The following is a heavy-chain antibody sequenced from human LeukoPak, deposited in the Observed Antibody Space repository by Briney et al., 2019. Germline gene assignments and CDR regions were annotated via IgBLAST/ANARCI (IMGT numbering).Heavy chain of an antibody. CDR2: IIPILGIA. CDR3: ARQGYYGSGRRGPRAFDI. V-gene: IGHV1-69*04. J-gene: IGHJ3*02. CDR1: GGTFSSYA. Sequence: VKVSCKASGGTFSSYAISWVRQAPGQGLEWMGRIIPILGIANYAQKFQGRVTITADKSTSTAYIELSSLRSEHTAVHYCARQGYYGSGRRGPRAFDIWGQGTMVTVSS. D-gene: IGHD3-10*01.